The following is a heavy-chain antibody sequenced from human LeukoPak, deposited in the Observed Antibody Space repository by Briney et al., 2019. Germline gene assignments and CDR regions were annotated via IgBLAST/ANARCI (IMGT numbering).Heavy chain of an antibody. CDR1: GGSFSGYY. CDR3: ARGLTMVRGVITT. V-gene: IGHV4-34*01. J-gene: IGHJ3*01. CDR2: INHSGST. D-gene: IGHD3-10*01. Sequence: SETLSLTCAVYGGSFSGYYWSWIRQPPGKGLEWIGEINHSGSTNYNPSLKSRVTISVDTSKNQFSLKLSSVTAADTAVYYCARGLTMVRGVITTWGQGTMVTVSS.